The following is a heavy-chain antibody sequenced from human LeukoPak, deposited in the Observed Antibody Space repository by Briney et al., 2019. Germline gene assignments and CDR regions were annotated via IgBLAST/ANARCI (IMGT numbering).Heavy chain of an antibody. Sequence: ASVKVSCKASGYTFTGYYMHRVRQATGQGLEWMGWINPNGGGTNYAQQFQGRVTMTSDTSISTAYMELSSLRSDDTAVYYCARDSYSGSYYYWGQGTLVTVSS. CDR1: GYTFTGYY. J-gene: IGHJ4*02. V-gene: IGHV1-2*02. D-gene: IGHD1-26*01. CDR2: INPNGGGT. CDR3: ARDSYSGSYYY.